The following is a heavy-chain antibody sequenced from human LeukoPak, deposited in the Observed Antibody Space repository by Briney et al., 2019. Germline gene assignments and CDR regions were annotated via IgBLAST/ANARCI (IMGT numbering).Heavy chain of an antibody. Sequence: GGSLRLSCAASGFTFSSYAMSWVRQAPGKGLEWVSAISGSGGSTYYADSVKGRFTISRDNSKNTLYLQMNSLRAEDTAVYYCAKFRREYSSSWDPDAYFDYWGQGTLVTVSS. V-gene: IGHV3-23*01. CDR3: AKFRREYSSSWDPDAYFDY. D-gene: IGHD6-13*01. CDR1: GFTFSSYA. J-gene: IGHJ4*02. CDR2: ISGSGGST.